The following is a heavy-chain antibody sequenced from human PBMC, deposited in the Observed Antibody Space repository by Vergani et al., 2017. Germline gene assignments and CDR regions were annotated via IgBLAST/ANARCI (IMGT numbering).Heavy chain of an antibody. CDR3: AKDSSIAGFAFDI. D-gene: IGHD6-13*01. CDR1: GFTFSDYY. CDR2: ISSSSSYT. V-gene: IGHV3-11*05. J-gene: IGHJ3*02. Sequence: QVQLVESGGGLVKPGGSLRLSCAASGFTFSDYYMSWIRQAPGKGLEWVSYISSSSSYTNYADSVKGRFTISRDNAKNSLYLQMNSLRAEDTAVYYCAKDSSIAGFAFDIWGQGTMVTVSS.